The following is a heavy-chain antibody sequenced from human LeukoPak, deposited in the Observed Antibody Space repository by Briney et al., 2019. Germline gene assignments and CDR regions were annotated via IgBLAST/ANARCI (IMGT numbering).Heavy chain of an antibody. D-gene: IGHD3-16*01. J-gene: IGHJ4*02. CDR2: IHTGGST. CDR3: ARRRGGWGEGEFDY. V-gene: IGHV4-4*09. CDR1: GGSVSGVY. Sequence: PSETLSLTCTVSGGSVSGVYWNWIRQPPRKGLEWLGYIHTGGSTSFNASLRSRLTFSIDTSKNQVSLRLSYVTATDTAVYYCARRRGGWGEGEFDYWGQGTPVTVPT.